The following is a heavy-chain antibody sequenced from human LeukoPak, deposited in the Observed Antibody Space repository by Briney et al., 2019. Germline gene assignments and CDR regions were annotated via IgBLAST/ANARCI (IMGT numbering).Heavy chain of an antibody. V-gene: IGHV1-18*01. J-gene: IGHJ4*02. CDR2: ISAYNGNT. Sequence: ASVKVSSKASGYTFTRYGISWVRHAPGQGLEWMGWISAYNGNTNYAQKLQGRVTMTTDTSTSTAYMELRSLRSDNTAVYYCARERGGYSYGYWDYWGQGTLVTVSS. CDR3: ARERGGYSYGYWDY. D-gene: IGHD5-18*01. CDR1: GYTFTRYG.